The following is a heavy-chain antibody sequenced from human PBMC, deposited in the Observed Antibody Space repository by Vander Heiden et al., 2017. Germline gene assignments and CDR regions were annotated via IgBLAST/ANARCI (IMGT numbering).Heavy chain of an antibody. CDR1: GSPLDDYT. CDR3: AKEISGRGVLSFDY. D-gene: IGHD6-25*01. Sequence: EVQLVESGGVVLQPGGSLSLPWPASGSPLDDYTMHWVRQAPGKGLEWVSLISWDGGTTYYADSVKGRFTISRDNSKNSLYLQMNSLIFEDTALYYCAKEISGRGVLSFDYWGRGTLVTVSS. V-gene: IGHV3-43*01. J-gene: IGHJ4*02. CDR2: ISWDGGTT.